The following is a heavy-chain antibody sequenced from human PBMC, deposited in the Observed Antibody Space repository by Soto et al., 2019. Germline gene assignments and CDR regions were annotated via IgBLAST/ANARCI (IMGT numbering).Heavy chain of an antibody. CDR3: VRQGFGPLHGLVDV. CDR2: IDNNGGI. Sequence: SETLSLTCTLASDSSSSYKWSWIRQTPGKGLEWIGYIDNNGGISYNPSLRSRCTITISIDPSTKQGSLRLSSAAAGDTAVYYCVRQGFGPLHGLVDVWGQDTKVTVSS. D-gene: IGHD3-10*01. J-gene: IGHJ6*02. V-gene: IGHV4-59*08. CDR1: SDSSSSYK.